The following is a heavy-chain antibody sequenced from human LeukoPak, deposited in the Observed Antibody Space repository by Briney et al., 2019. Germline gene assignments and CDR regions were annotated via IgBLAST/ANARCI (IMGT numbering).Heavy chain of an antibody. CDR2: IYYSGST. CDR1: GGSISSYY. Sequence: SETLSLTCTVSGGSISSYYWSWIRQPPGKGLEWIGYIYYSGSTNYNPSLKSRVTISVDTSKNQFSLKLSSVTAADTAVYYCARRYCSGGSCYSGFDYWGQGTLVTVSS. CDR3: ARRYCSGGSCYSGFDY. J-gene: IGHJ4*02. D-gene: IGHD2-15*01. V-gene: IGHV4-59*01.